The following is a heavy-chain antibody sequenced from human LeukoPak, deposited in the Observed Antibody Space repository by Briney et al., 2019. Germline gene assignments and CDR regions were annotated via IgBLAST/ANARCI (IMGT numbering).Heavy chain of an antibody. CDR1: GGSFSGYY. Sequence: SEILSLTCAVYGGSFSGYYWSWIRQPPGKGLEWIGEINHSGSTNYNPSLKSRVTISVDTSKSQFSLKLSSVTAADTAVYYCARSGVTMVRGVIIRTPFPYFDYWGQGTLVTVSS. CDR2: INHSGST. J-gene: IGHJ4*02. CDR3: ARSGVTMVRGVIIRTPFPYFDY. D-gene: IGHD3-10*01. V-gene: IGHV4-34*01.